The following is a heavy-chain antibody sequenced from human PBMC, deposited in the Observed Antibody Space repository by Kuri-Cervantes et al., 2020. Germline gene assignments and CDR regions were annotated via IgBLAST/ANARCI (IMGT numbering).Heavy chain of an antibody. CDR3: ARTDGDYVPFDI. D-gene: IGHD4-17*01. CDR2: ISSSSSYI. V-gene: IGHV3-21*01. CDR1: GFTFSSYS. Sequence: GESLKISCAASGFTFSSYSMNWVRQAPGKGLEWVPSISSSSSYIYYADSVKGRFTISRDNAKNSLYLQMNSLRAEDTAVYYCARTDGDYVPFDIWGQGTMVTVSS. J-gene: IGHJ3*02.